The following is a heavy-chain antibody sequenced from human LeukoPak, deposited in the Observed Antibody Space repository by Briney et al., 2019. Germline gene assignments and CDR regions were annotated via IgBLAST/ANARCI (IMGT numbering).Heavy chain of an antibody. CDR3: ARDFGSSGWYDY. CDR1: GFTFSNYA. Sequence: SGGSLRLSCAASGFTFSNYAMSWVRQAPGKGLEWVSTISNSGGSTYSADSVKGRFTISRDNSKNTLYLQMNSLRAEDTAVYYCARDFGSSGWYDYWGQGTLVTVSS. V-gene: IGHV3-23*01. CDR2: ISNSGGST. D-gene: IGHD6-19*01. J-gene: IGHJ4*02.